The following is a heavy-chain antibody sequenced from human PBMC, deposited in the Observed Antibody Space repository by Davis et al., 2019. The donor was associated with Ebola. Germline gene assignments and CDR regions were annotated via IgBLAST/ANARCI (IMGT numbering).Heavy chain of an antibody. J-gene: IGHJ6*02. Sequence: ASVKVSCKASGYIFSGYHMHWVRQAPGQGLEWMGWVNPHSGATNSAQTFQGRVTMTRDTSISTAYMELSRLTSDDTAIYYCARDSEYCNGDVCFRYGLDVWGQGTTVTVSS. CDR1: GYIFSGYH. CDR3: ARDSEYCNGDVCFRYGLDV. V-gene: IGHV1-2*02. D-gene: IGHD2/OR15-2a*01. CDR2: VNPHSGAT.